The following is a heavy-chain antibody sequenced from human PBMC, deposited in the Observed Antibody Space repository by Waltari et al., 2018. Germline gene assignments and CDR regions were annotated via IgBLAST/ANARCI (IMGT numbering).Heavy chain of an antibody. V-gene: IGHV4-34*01. Sequence: QVQLQQWGAGLLKPSETLSLTCAVYGGSFSGYYWSWIRQPPGKGLEWIGEINHSGRTNYSPSLNSRVTISVDTSKNQFSLKLSSVTAADTAVYYCARRHVLYPKRRAYCSSTSCPWGWFDPWGQGTLVTVSS. CDR3: ARRHVLYPKRRAYCSSTSCPWGWFDP. J-gene: IGHJ5*02. D-gene: IGHD2-2*01. CDR2: INHSGRT. CDR1: GGSFSGYY.